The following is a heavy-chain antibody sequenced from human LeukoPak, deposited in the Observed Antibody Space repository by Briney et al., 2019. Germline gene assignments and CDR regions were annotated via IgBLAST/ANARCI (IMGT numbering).Heavy chain of an antibody. D-gene: IGHD3-10*01. J-gene: IGHJ5*02. CDR1: GFSFDDYA. V-gene: IGHV3-9*01. CDR2: ISWNNGPI. Sequence: GGSLRLSCAASGFSFDDYAMHWVRQAPGKGLEWVSGISWNNGPIGYADSVKGRFTISRDNVKHSLYLQMNSLRAKDTVVYYCAKGGGYGSGSYYNNWFDPWGQGTLVTVSS. CDR3: AKGGGYGSGSYYNNWFDP.